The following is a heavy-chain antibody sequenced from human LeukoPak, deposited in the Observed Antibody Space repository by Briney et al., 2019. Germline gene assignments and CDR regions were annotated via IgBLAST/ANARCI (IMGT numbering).Heavy chain of an antibody. CDR1: GFTFSSYE. CDR2: ISDHGKSR. CDR3: ARARIAAPLLDY. V-gene: IGHV3-48*03. Sequence: GGSLRLSCAASGFTFSSYEMNWVRQTPGKGLGWVSYISDHGKSRNYVDSVKGRFTISRDNAKNSLYLQMNSLRVEDTAVYFCARARIAAPLLDYWGQGTLVTVSS. J-gene: IGHJ4*02. D-gene: IGHD6-13*01.